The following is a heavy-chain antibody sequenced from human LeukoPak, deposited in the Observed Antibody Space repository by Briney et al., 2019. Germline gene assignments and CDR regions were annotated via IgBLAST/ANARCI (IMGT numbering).Heavy chain of an antibody. V-gene: IGHV3-23*01. J-gene: IGHJ5*02. Sequence: GGSLRLSCAASGFTFSSYAMSWVRQAPGRGLEWVSAISGSGGSTYYADSVKGRFTISRNNSKNTLYLQMNSLRAEDTAVYYCAKGGGQKNWFDPWGQGTLVTVSS. D-gene: IGHD3-10*01. CDR3: AKGGGQKNWFDP. CDR2: ISGSGGST. CDR1: GFTFSSYA.